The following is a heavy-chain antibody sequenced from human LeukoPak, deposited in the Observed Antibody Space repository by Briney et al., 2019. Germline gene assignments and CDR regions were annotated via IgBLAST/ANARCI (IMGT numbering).Heavy chain of an antibody. CDR3: ARLHSGRYYGDAFDM. J-gene: IGHJ3*02. CDR1: GFTFSSYW. D-gene: IGHD1-26*01. CDR2: IKEDGSER. Sequence: PGGSLRLSCAASGFTFSSYWMSWVRQAPGKGLEWVANIKEDGSERYYVDSVRGRFTVSRDNAKNSLYLQMGSLRVEDTAMYFCARLHSGRYYGDAFDMWGQGTMVTVSP. V-gene: IGHV3-7*03.